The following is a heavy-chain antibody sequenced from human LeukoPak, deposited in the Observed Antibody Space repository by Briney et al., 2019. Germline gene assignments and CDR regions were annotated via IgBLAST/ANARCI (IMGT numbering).Heavy chain of an antibody. Sequence: ASVKVSCKASGYTFTGYYMHWVRQAPGQGLEWMGWINPNSGGTNYAQKFQGRVTMTRDTSISTAYMELNRLRSDDTAVYYCASDLMDYSNPMDVWGKGTTVTVSS. J-gene: IGHJ6*03. V-gene: IGHV1-2*02. CDR1: GYTFTGYY. D-gene: IGHD4-11*01. CDR2: INPNSGGT. CDR3: ASDLMDYSNPMDV.